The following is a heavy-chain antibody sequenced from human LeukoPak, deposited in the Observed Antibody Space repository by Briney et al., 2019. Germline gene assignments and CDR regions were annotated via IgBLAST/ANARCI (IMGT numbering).Heavy chain of an antibody. V-gene: IGHV1-46*01. CDR2: INPSGGST. CDR3: ARAPLGYCSGGSCSKMIYYYYYMDV. D-gene: IGHD2-15*01. Sequence: ASVKVSCKASGYTFTSYYMHWVRQAPGQGLEWMGIINPSGGSTSYAQKFQGRVTMTRDMSTSTVYMELSSLRSEDTAVYYCARAPLGYCSGGSCSKMIYYYYYMDVWGKGTTVTVSS. J-gene: IGHJ6*03. CDR1: GYTFTSYY.